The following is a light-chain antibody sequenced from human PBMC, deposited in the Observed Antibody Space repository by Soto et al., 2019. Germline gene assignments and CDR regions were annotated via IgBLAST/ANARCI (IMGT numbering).Light chain of an antibody. J-gene: IGLJ1*01. CDR3: SSYTSTSTLV. Sequence: QSALTQPASVSGSPGQSITISCTGTSSDVGYYNYVSWYQQHPGKVPKLMIYDVRYRPSGVSDRFSGSKSGNTASLTLSGLQAEDEADYYCSSYTSTSTLVFGIGTKLTVL. CDR1: SSDVGYYNY. V-gene: IGLV2-14*03. CDR2: DVR.